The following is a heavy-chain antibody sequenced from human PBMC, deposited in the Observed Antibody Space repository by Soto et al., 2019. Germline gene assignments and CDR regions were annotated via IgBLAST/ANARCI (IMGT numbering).Heavy chain of an antibody. V-gene: IGHV3-15*01. CDR2: IKSISSGATT. J-gene: IGHJ4*02. CDR1: GFSFTNAW. CDR3: MDAATK. Sequence: EVQLVESGGGLVKPGGSLRLSCAAFGFSFTNAWMTWVRQAPGKGLEWVGRIKSISSGATTDYAAPVKGRFSISRDDSKNTVYLQMNSLKTDDTAVYYCMDAATKWGQGTLVTVSS. D-gene: IGHD5-18*01.